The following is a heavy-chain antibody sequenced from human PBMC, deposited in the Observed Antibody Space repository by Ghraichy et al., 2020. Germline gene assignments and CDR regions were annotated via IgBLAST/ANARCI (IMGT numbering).Heavy chain of an antibody. D-gene: IGHD3-10*01. V-gene: IGHV4-59*01. CDR2: IYNSGST. J-gene: IGHJ4*02. Sequence: SQTLSLTCTVSAGSISSYYWSWIRQPPGKGLEWIGFIYNSGSTSYNPSLKSRVTISVDTSKNQFSLNLRSVTAADTAVYYCARDQSNYGSGSYYPYWGQGTLVTVSS. CDR1: AGSISSYY. CDR3: ARDQSNYGSGSYYPY.